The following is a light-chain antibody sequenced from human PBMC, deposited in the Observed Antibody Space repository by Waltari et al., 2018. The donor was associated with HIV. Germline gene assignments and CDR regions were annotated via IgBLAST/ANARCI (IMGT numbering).Light chain of an antibody. CDR3: QQFSSMPWT. CDR1: QSIGTY. V-gene: IGKV1-39*01. Sequence: DIQMTQSPSSLSASVGDRVSISCRTTQSIGTYLNWYQQTPGKAPRALIYASSSLKSGVPSRFRGSGSGTDFTLTISNLQPEDFATYFCQQFSSMPWTFGQGTKVEIK. J-gene: IGKJ1*01. CDR2: ASS.